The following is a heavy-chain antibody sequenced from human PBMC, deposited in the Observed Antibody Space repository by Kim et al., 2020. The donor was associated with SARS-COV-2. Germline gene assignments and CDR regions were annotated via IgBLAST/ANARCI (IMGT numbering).Heavy chain of an antibody. Sequence: GGSLRLSCAASGFTFSSYAMNWVRQAPGKGLEWVSGITGSGGGTYYADSVKGRFTISRDNSKNTLYLQMNSLRAEDTAVFYCAKGSAMIRGYFDYWGQGTLVTVSS. CDR2: ITGSGGGT. CDR1: GFTFSSYA. D-gene: IGHD3-10*01. V-gene: IGHV3-23*01. J-gene: IGHJ4*02. CDR3: AKGSAMIRGYFDY.